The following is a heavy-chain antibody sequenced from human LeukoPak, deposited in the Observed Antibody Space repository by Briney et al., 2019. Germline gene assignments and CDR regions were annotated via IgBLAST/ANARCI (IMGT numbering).Heavy chain of an antibody. V-gene: IGHV3-48*01. CDR2: ISSSSSTI. Sequence: PGGSLRLSCAASGFTFSSYWMSWVRQAPGKGLEWVSYISSSSSTIYYADSVKGRFTISRDNSKNTLYLQMNSLRAEDTAVYYCARDSGGWYAFDIWGQGTMVTVSS. D-gene: IGHD6-19*01. CDR1: GFTFSSYW. J-gene: IGHJ3*02. CDR3: ARDSGGWYAFDI.